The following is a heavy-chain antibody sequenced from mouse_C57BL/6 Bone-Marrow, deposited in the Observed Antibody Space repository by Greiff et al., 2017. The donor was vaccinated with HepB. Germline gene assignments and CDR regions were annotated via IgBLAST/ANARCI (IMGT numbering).Heavy chain of an antibody. Sequence: VQLQQSGPELVKPGASVKISCKASGYAFSSSWMNWVKQRPGKGLEWIGRIYPGDGDTNYNGKIKGKATLTADQSSSTAYMQLSSLTSEDSAVYFCAREGLFAYWGQGTLVTVAA. V-gene: IGHV1-82*01. CDR2: IYPGDGDT. CDR1: GYAFSSSW. CDR3: AREGLFAY. D-gene: IGHD3-1*01. J-gene: IGHJ3*01.